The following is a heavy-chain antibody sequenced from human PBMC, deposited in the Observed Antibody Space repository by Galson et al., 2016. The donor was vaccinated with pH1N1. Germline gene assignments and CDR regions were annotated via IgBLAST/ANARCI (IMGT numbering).Heavy chain of an antibody. CDR2: LSAASTAV. D-gene: IGHD4-23*01. Sequence: SLRLSCAASGFIFSSYAMTWVRQAPGKGLEWVSALSAASTAVYYGNSVKGRFTISRDNSKNTLYLQMNSLRAEDTAVYYCARDRLPYGGNTEGIFYYNGMDVWGQGTTVTVSS. J-gene: IGHJ6*02. CDR3: ARDRLPYGGNTEGIFYYNGMDV. V-gene: IGHV3-23*01. CDR1: GFIFSSYA.